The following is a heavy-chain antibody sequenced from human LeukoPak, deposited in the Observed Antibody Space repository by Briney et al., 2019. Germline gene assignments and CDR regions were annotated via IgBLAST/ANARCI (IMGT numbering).Heavy chain of an antibody. V-gene: IGHV1-69*05. D-gene: IGHD3-22*01. CDR2: IIPIFGTA. Sequence: SVKVSCKASGGTFSSYAISWVRQAPGQGVEWMGGIIPIFGTANYAQKFQGRVTITTDESTSTAYMELSSLRSEDTAAYYCARGDSSGYSSFDYWGQGTLVTVSS. CDR1: GGTFSSYA. CDR3: ARGDSSGYSSFDY. J-gene: IGHJ4*02.